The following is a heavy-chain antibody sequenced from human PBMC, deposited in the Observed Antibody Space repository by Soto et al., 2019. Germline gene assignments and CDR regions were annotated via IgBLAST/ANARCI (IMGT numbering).Heavy chain of an antibody. V-gene: IGHV4-30-4*01. J-gene: IGHJ4*02. CDR2: IYYSGST. Sequence: ASETLSLTCTVSGGSISSGDYYWSWIRQPPGKGLEWIGYIYYSGSTCYNPSLKSRVTISVDTSKNQFSLKLSSVTAADTAVYYCARDRDGYSSSGLYFDYWGQGTLVTVS. CDR1: GGSISSGDYY. CDR3: ARDRDGYSSSGLYFDY. D-gene: IGHD6-13*01.